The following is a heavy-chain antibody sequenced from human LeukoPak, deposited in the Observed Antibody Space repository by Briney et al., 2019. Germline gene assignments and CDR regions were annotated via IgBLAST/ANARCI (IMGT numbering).Heavy chain of an antibody. CDR2: IYYSGIS. Sequence: SETLSLTCTVSGGYISSYYWSWIRQPPGKGLEWIGYIYYSGISNYNPSLKSRVTISVDTSKNQFSLKLSSLTAADTAVYYCARLRGSYSRSWYFDLWGRGTLVTVSS. J-gene: IGHJ2*01. V-gene: IGHV4-59*08. CDR3: ARLRGSYSRSWYFDL. CDR1: GGYISSYY. D-gene: IGHD1-26*01.